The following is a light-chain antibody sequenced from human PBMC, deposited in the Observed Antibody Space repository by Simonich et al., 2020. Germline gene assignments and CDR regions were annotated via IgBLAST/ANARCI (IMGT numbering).Light chain of an antibody. V-gene: IGKV3D-11*02. CDR3: QQRSNWHELT. Sequence: EIVLTQSPATLSLSPGERATLSCRASQNVSSYLAWYQQKPVQAPRPLIYDASNRATGIPARFSGSGPGTDFTLTISSLEPEDFAVYYCQQRSNWHELTFGGGTKVEIK. CDR1: QNVSSY. CDR2: DAS. J-gene: IGKJ4*01.